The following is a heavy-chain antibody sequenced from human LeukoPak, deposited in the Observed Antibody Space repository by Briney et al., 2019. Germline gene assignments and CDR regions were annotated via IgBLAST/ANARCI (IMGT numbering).Heavy chain of an antibody. CDR2: ISGSGGST. V-gene: IGHV3-23*01. CDR3: AKCPLFYDSRGYEY. J-gene: IGHJ4*02. D-gene: IGHD3-22*01. Sequence: GGSLRLSCAASGFTFSSYAMSWVRQAPGKGLEWVSAISGSGGSTYYADSVKGRFTISRDNSKNTLYLQMNSLRAEDTAIYYCAKCPLFYDSRGYEYWGQGTLVTVSS. CDR1: GFTFSSYA.